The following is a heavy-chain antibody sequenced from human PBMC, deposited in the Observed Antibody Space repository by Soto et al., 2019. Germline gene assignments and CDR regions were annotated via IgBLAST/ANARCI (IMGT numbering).Heavy chain of an antibody. J-gene: IGHJ5*02. CDR1: GGTFSRYA. Sequence: QVPLVQSGAEVKKPGSSVTVSCQASGGTFSRYAIHWVRQAPGQGLEWMGGIIPMYGPAKYAQRFQGRVTITADESTTTVYMELTSLTSQDTAVYYCARVTSMVRGVIDNWFDPWGHGTLVTVSS. CDR2: IIPMYGPA. V-gene: IGHV1-69*01. D-gene: IGHD3-10*01. CDR3: ARVTSMVRGVIDNWFDP.